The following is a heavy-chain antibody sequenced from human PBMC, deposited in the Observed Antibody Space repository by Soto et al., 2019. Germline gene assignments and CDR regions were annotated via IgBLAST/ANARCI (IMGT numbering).Heavy chain of an antibody. CDR1: GYSFTTHW. J-gene: IGHJ6*02. Sequence: GESLKISCNGSGYSFTTHWIVWVLQIPEKGLDWVWIIYPGDSETRYSPSFQCQVSISADQSTSTAYLQWSSLKASDSAIYYCARHGEGYCSGGSCLYYGMDVWGQGTTVTV. D-gene: IGHD2-15*01. CDR2: IYPGDSET. CDR3: ARHGEGYCSGGSCLYYGMDV. V-gene: IGHV5-51*01.